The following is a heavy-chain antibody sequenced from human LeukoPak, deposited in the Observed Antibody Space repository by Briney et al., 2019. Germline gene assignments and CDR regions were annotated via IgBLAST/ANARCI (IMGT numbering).Heavy chain of an antibody. D-gene: IGHD3-10*02. Sequence: SETLSLTCSVPGGSISRLYRSSIRPPAAKGLEWIGHIYTTGSPNYTPSLKSRVTMSVDTSKYQFSLKLTSLSAADSAVYYCAREGVDVREVLVKYYFHYWGQGALVTVSS. J-gene: IGHJ4*02. CDR3: AREGVDVREVLVKYYFHY. CDR2: IYTTGSP. V-gene: IGHV4-4*07. CDR1: GGSISRLY.